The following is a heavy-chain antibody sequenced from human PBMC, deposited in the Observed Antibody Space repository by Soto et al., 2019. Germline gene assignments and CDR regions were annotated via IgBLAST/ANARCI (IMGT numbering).Heavy chain of an antibody. Sequence: GGSLRLSCAASGFTFSSYAMHWVRQAPGKGLEWVAVISYDGSNKYYADSVKGRFTISRDNSKNTLYLQMNSLRAEDTAVYYCARDWSLSAVWAGWFDPWGQGTLVTVSS. CDR1: GFTFSSYA. CDR3: ARDWSLSAVWAGWFDP. V-gene: IGHV3-30-3*01. D-gene: IGHD3-16*01. J-gene: IGHJ5*02. CDR2: ISYDGSNK.